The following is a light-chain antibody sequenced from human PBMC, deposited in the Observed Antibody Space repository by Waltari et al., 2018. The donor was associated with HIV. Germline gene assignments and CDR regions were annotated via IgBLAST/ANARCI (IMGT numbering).Light chain of an antibody. J-gene: IGLJ3*02. CDR3: QSYDSSLSVNWV. Sequence: QSVLTQPPSVSGAPPPGITSNIGAGYDVHWYQHLPGTAPKLLIYGNNNRPPGVPDRFAGSRSGTSSSLAITGLQAEDEAVYYCQSYDSSLSVNWVFGGGTKLTVL. CDR2: GNN. CDR1: TSNIGAGYD. V-gene: IGLV1-40*01.